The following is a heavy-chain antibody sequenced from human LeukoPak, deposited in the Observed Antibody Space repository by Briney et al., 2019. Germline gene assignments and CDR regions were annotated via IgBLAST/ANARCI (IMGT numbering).Heavy chain of an antibody. J-gene: IGHJ4*02. CDR3: SRGSYDILTGYSTLGEY. Sequence: PSETLSLTCTVSGGSISSSTYYWGWIRQPPGKGLEWIGSVYYTGSTYYNPSLKSGITILLDTSKNQISLKLSSVTAADTAVYYCSRGSYDILTGYSTLGEYWGQGTLVTVSS. CDR2: VYYTGST. D-gene: IGHD3-9*01. V-gene: IGHV4-39*01. CDR1: GGSISSSTYY.